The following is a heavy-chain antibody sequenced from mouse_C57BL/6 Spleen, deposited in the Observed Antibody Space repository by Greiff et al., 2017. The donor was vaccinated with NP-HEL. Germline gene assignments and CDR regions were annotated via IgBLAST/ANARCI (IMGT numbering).Heavy chain of an antibody. V-gene: IGHV2-2*01. CDR3: ARGGYGNPCDY. D-gene: IGHD2-1*01. Sequence: VQLQQSGPGLVQPSQSLSITCTVSGFSLTSYGVHWVRQSPGKGLEWLGVIWSGGSTDSNAAFISRLSIIKSNSKSQVFCKMNILQADDTAIYDCARGGYGNPCDYWGQGTTLTVSS. CDR2: IWSGGST. CDR1: GFSLTSYG. J-gene: IGHJ2*01.